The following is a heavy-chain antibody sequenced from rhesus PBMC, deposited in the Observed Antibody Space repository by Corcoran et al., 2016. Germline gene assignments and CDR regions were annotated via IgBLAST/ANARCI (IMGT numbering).Heavy chain of an antibody. Sequence: QVTLKESGPSLVKPTQTLTLTCTFSGFSLPTSGMGVGWIRQPPGKALEWLALIYWDDDKRYSTSLKSRLTISKDTSKNQVVLTMTNMDPVDTATYYCAREYSKPFDYWGQGVLVTVSS. CDR2: IYWDDDK. D-gene: IGHD4-23*01. J-gene: IGHJ4*01. CDR1: GFSLPTSGMG. V-gene: IGHV2-174*01. CDR3: AREYSKPFDY.